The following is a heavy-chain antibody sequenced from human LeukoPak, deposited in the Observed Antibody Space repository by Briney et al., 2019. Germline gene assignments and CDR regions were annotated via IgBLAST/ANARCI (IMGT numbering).Heavy chain of an antibody. CDR2: ITGNNGNT. V-gene: IGHV1-18*01. CDR1: GYTFSGYG. CDR3: ARDQRNSGSYRFEY. Sequence: AASVKVSCKTSGYTFSGYGISWVRQAPGQGLEWMGWITGNNGNTNYAPSLQGRVTMTTDTSTNTVYMELTSLKSDDTAVYYRARDQRNSGSYRFEYWGQGTLVTVSS. J-gene: IGHJ4*02. D-gene: IGHD1-26*01.